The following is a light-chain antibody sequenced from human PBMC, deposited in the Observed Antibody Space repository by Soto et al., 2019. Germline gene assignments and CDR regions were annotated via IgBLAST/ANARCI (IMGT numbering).Light chain of an antibody. J-gene: IGKJ1*01. CDR2: SAS. CDR1: QGITND. V-gene: IGKV1-6*01. Sequence: AVQVTQSPSSLSASVGDTVTITCRASQGITNDLGWYQQKPGNAPKLLIYSASTLQNGVPSRFSGSGSGTDFTLTINSLQPEDFATYYCLQDNNYPWTFGQGTKVEIK. CDR3: LQDNNYPWT.